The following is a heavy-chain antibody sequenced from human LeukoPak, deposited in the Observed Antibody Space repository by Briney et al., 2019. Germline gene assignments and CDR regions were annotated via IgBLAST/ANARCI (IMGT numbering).Heavy chain of an antibody. Sequence: SETLSLTCTVSGGSISSYYWTWIRQPPGKGLEWIGYIYYSGTINYNPSLKSRVTISVDTSKKQFSLKLNSVTAADAAIYYCASLPNCSGGSCSRGSNFFDYWGQGTLVTASS. CDR2: IYYSGTI. D-gene: IGHD2-15*01. CDR3: ASLPNCSGGSCSRGSNFFDY. CDR1: GGSISSYY. V-gene: IGHV4-59*01. J-gene: IGHJ4*02.